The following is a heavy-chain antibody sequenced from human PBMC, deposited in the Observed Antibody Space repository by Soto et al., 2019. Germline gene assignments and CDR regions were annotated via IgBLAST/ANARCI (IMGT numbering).Heavy chain of an antibody. D-gene: IGHD2-15*01. J-gene: IGHJ4*02. V-gene: IGHV3-23*01. CDR1: RYSFSDYA. CDR3: AKGRCSGSTCYSDY. Sequence: AWSLRLSCAASRYSFSDYAMNLVRQAPGKGLEWVSGISGSGGVTNYADSVKGRFTISRDNSKNTLYLQMNDLRAEDTAIYYCAKGRCSGSTCYSDYWGQGTLVTVSS. CDR2: ISGSGGVT.